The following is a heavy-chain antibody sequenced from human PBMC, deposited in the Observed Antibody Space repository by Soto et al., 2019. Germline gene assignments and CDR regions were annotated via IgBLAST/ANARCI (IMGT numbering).Heavy chain of an antibody. V-gene: IGHV4-59*08. J-gene: IGHJ6*03. Sequence: KPSETLSLTCTVSGGSISSYYWSWIRQPPGKGLEWIGYIYYSGSTNYNPSLKSRVTISVDTSKNQFSLKLSSVTAADTAVYYCARHVRPITIFGVVNTSDYMDVWGKGTTVTVSS. CDR1: GGSISSYY. CDR2: IYYSGST. CDR3: ARHVRPITIFGVVNTSDYMDV. D-gene: IGHD3-3*01.